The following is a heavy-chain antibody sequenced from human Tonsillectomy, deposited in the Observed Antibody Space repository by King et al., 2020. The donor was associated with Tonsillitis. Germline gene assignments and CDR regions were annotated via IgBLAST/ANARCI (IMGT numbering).Heavy chain of an antibody. Sequence: QMQLQESGPGLVKPAGTLSLTCAVSGGSISRSYWWTWVRQSPENGLEWIGEIYPTGSTNYNPSFRSRAVISMDKTRNQFLLSLNSVTAADTAVYYCSRAVAGSTWFDPWGQGTLVSVSS. J-gene: IGHJ5*02. V-gene: IGHV4-4*02. D-gene: IGHD6-19*01. CDR2: IYPTGST. CDR3: SRAVAGSTWFDP. CDR1: GGSISRSYW.